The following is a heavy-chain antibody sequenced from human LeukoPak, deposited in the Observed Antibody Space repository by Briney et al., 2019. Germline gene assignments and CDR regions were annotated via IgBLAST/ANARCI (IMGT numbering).Heavy chain of an antibody. CDR2: ISSGGSYI. D-gene: IGHD2-2*01. CDR3: ARDYQLDYYYYGMDV. J-gene: IGHJ6*02. CDR1: GFTFSSYS. V-gene: IGHV3-21*01. Sequence: PGGSLRLSCAASGFTFSSYSMNWVRQAPGKGLEWVSSISSGGSYIYYADSVKGRFTISRDNAKNSLDLQMNSLRAEDTAVYYCARDYQLDYYYYGMDVWGQGTTVTVSS.